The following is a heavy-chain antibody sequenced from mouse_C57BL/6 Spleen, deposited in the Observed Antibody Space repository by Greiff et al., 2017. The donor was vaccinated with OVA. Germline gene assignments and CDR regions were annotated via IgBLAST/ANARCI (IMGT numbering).Heavy chain of an antibody. V-gene: IGHV1-26*01. CDR3: ARGGTATEEDYAMDY. CDR1: GYTFTDYY. CDR2: INPNNGGT. D-gene: IGHD1-2*01. Sequence: VQLQQSGPELVKPGASVKISCKASGYTFTDYYMNWVKQSHGKSLEWIGDINPNNGGTSYNQKFKGKATLTVDKSSSTAYMELRSLTSEDSAVYYGARGGTATEEDYAMDYWGQGTSVTVSS. J-gene: IGHJ4*01.